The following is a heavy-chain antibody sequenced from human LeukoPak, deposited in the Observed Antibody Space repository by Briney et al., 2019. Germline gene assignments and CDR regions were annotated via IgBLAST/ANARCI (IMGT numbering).Heavy chain of an antibody. CDR3: ARDRGASCFSSIDY. CDR2: ISGSGSST. D-gene: IGHD2-15*01. J-gene: IGHJ4*02. Sequence: GGSLRLSCAASGFTFSTFVMHWVRQAPGKGLEWVSAISGSGSSTYYADSVKGRLTISRDSSKDTLYLQMNSLRAQDTAVYYCARDRGASCFSSIDYWGQATLVTVSS. CDR1: GFTFSTFV. V-gene: IGHV3-23*01.